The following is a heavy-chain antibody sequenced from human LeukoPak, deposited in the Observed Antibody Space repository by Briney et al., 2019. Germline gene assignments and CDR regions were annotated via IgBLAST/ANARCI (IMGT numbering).Heavy chain of an antibody. V-gene: IGHV3-30*02. Sequence: GGSLRLSCAASGFTFSSYGMHWVRQAPGKGPEWVAFIRYDGSNKYYADSVKGRFTISRDNSKNTLYLQMNSLRAEDTAVYYCAKLPLATYYYDSTGWGQGTMVTVSS. CDR3: AKLPLATYYYDSTG. D-gene: IGHD3-22*01. CDR1: GFTFSSYG. J-gene: IGHJ3*01. CDR2: IRYDGSNK.